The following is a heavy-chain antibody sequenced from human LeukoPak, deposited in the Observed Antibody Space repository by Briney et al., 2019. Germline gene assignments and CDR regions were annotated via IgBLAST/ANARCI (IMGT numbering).Heavy chain of an antibody. V-gene: IGHV4-30-4*08. CDR3: ARARIVVVPAAQADAFDI. Sequence: SEALSLTCTVSGGSISSGDYYWSWIRQPPGKGLEWIVYIYYSGSTYYNPSLKSRVTISVDTSKNQFSLKLSSVTAADTAVYYCARARIVVVPAAQADAFDIWGQGTMVTVSS. D-gene: IGHD2-2*01. J-gene: IGHJ3*02. CDR2: IYYSGST. CDR1: GGSISSGDYY.